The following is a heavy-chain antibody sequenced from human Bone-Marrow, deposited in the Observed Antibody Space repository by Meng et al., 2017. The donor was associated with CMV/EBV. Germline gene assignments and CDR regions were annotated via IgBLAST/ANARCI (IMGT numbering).Heavy chain of an antibody. V-gene: IGHV3-21*01. CDR3: GRALVGGTGGTDV. Sequence: GESLKISCAASGFSFSSYRMNWVRQAPGKGLEWVSAISSSGTYTYYADSVKGRFTISRDNAKKSLYLQMNSLRAEDMSVYYCGRALVGGTGGTDVWGQGTTVTFSS. D-gene: IGHD1-26*01. CDR2: ISSSGTYT. J-gene: IGHJ6*02. CDR1: GFSFSSYR.